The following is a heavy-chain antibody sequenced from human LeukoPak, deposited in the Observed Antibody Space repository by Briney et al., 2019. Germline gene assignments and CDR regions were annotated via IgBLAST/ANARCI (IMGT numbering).Heavy chain of an antibody. D-gene: IGHD3-3*01. Sequence: APVKVSCKASGYTFTSYGISWVRQAPGQGLEWMGWISAYNGNTNYAQKLQGRVTMTTDTSTSTAYMELRSLRSDDTAVYYCARDRGHDFWSGYYNYYFDYWGQGTLVTVSS. CDR1: GYTFTSYG. CDR3: ARDRGHDFWSGYYNYYFDY. V-gene: IGHV1-18*01. CDR2: ISAYNGNT. J-gene: IGHJ4*02.